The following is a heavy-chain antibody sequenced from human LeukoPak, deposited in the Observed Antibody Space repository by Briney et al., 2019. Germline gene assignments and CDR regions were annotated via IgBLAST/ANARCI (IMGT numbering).Heavy chain of an antibody. D-gene: IGHD1-26*01. V-gene: IGHV3-30*02. CDR1: GFTFSSYG. CDR2: IRYDGSNK. Sequence: AGGSLRLSCAASGFTFSSYGMHWVRQAPGKGLEWVAFIRYDGSNKYYADSVKGRFTISRDNSKNTLYLQMNSLRAEDTAVYYCAKVESVGATYFDYWGQGTLVTVSS. J-gene: IGHJ4*02. CDR3: AKVESVGATYFDY.